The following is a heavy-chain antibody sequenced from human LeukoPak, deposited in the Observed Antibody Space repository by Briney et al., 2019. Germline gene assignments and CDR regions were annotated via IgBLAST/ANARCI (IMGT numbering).Heavy chain of an antibody. CDR1: GLTFSSHA. V-gene: IGHV3-23*01. CDR3: AKDSIRYGILDY. D-gene: IGHD3-9*01. J-gene: IGHJ4*02. Sequence: GGSLRLSCAASGLTFSSHAMSWVRQAPGKGLEWVAGISSSGGVTYYLDSVKGRFTISRDNSKNTLYLQMNSLRAEDTAVYYCAKDSIRYGILDYWGQGTLVTVSS. CDR2: ISSSGGVT.